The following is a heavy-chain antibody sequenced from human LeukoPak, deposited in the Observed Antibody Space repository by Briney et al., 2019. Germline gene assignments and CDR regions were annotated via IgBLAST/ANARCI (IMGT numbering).Heavy chain of an antibody. Sequence: GSLRLSCAASGFIVSSNYMTWVRQAPGKGLEWVSLIYGDNATYYADSVKGRFTISRDSSKNTLFVQMTSLRVEDTAVYYCARINRGNYFLDYWGQGTLVTASS. D-gene: IGHD1-26*01. J-gene: IGHJ4*02. V-gene: IGHV3-53*01. CDR3: ARINRGNYFLDY. CDR1: GFIVSSNY. CDR2: IYGDNAT.